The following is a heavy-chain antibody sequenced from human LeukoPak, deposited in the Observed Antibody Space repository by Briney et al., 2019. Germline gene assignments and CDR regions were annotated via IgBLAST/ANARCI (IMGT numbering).Heavy chain of an antibody. V-gene: IGHV3-9*01. J-gene: IGHJ3*02. CDR2: INWNSGRI. CDR3: AKDKSAMVRGVGDAFDI. CDR1: GFMFDDYA. D-gene: IGHD3-10*01. Sequence: PGRSLRLSCVASGFMFDDYAMHWVRQAPGKGQEWVSGINWNSGRIGYADSVKGRFSISRDNAKNSLYLQMNSLRVEDTALYYCAKDKSAMVRGVGDAFDIWGQGTMVTVSS.